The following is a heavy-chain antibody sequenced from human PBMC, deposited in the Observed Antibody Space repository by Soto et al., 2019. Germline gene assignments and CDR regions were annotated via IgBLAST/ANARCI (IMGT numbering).Heavy chain of an antibody. V-gene: IGHV1-3*01. CDR3: ARELQGLYYFDY. CDR2: INGGNGNT. CDR1: EYTFTSYT. J-gene: IGHJ4*02. D-gene: IGHD4-4*01. Sequence: QVQVLQSGAEVKKPGASVKVSCKASEYTFTSYTMHWVRQAPGQRLEWMGWINGGNGNTKYSQKFQGRVTITRDTSACTAYMELSSLRSDDTAVYYCARELQGLYYFDYWGQGTLVTVSS.